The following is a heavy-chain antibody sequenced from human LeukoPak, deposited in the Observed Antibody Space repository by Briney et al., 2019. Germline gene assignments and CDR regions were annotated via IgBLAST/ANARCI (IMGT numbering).Heavy chain of an antibody. CDR1: GFSFSIYG. CDR2: ISDSGSNT. Sequence: QSGGSLRLSCAASGFSFSIYGMTWVRQAPGKGLEWVSAISDSGSNTYYSDSVRGRFTISRDNSKNTLYLQMNSLRAEDTAVYYCAKDQYYYDSSGYYEYNWFDPWGQGTLVTVSS. CDR3: AKDQYYYDSSGYYEYNWFDP. J-gene: IGHJ5*02. D-gene: IGHD3-22*01. V-gene: IGHV3-23*01.